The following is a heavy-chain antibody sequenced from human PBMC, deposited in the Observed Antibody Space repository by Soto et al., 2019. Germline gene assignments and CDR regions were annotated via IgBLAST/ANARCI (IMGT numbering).Heavy chain of an antibody. J-gene: IGHJ5*02. D-gene: IGHD5-18*01. V-gene: IGHV1-8*01. Sequence: ASVKVSCKASGYTFTNNDVTWVRQATGQGLEWMGWMNPGSGDTGYAQKFQGRVTMTRNISIATAYMELSSLRSEDAAIYYCARMASFGSLNWFDPWGQGTLVTVSS. CDR3: ARMASFGSLNWFDP. CDR2: MNPGSGDT. CDR1: GYTFTNND.